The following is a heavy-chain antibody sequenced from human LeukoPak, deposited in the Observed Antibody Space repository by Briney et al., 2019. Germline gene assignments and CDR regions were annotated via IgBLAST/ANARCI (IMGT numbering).Heavy chain of an antibody. Sequence: GASVKVSCKASGYTFTSYYMHWVRQAPGQGLEWMGIINPSGGSTNYAQKFQGRVTMTRDTSTSTVYMELSSLRSEDTAVYYCARGSQLLSDYNWFDPWGQGTLVTVSS. CDR2: INPSGGST. D-gene: IGHD2-2*01. J-gene: IGHJ5*02. V-gene: IGHV1-46*01. CDR1: GYTFTSYY. CDR3: ARGSQLLSDYNWFDP.